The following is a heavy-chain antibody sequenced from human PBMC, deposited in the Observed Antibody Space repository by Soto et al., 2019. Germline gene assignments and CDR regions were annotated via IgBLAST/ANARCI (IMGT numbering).Heavy chain of an antibody. CDR3: VRHEERIRASFDY. CDR2: IYYSGST. V-gene: IGHV4-39*01. J-gene: IGHJ4*02. D-gene: IGHD1-20*01. Sequence: SEALSPSCTVSYGSISSSSDCWGWIRQPPGKGLEWIGSIYYSGSTSYNPSLKSRVTTSVDPSKNLFSLKLSSLTAADTSVCYCVRHEERIRASFDYWGEGTLVTVSA. CDR1: YGSISSSSDC.